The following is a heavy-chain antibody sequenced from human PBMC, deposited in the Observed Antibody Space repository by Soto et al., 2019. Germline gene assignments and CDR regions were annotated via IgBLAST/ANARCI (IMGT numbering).Heavy chain of an antibody. D-gene: IGHD1-1*01. CDR2: IHPNSGAT. CDR1: GYTFTGYF. Sequence: QVQLVPSGAEVKKPGASVKVSCKASGYTFTGYFMHWVRQAPGQGLEWMGWIHPNSGATNYVQKFQGRVTMTRDTSITTAYMELTRLRSYDTAVYYCARWGRGGTISVDAVDIWGQGTMVTVSS. J-gene: IGHJ3*02. CDR3: ARWGRGGTISVDAVDI. V-gene: IGHV1-2*02.